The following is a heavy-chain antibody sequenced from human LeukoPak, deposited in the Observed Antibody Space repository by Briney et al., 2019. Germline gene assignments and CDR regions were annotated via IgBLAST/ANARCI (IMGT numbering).Heavy chain of an antibody. D-gene: IGHD3-16*01. J-gene: IGHJ4*02. Sequence: AGGSLRLSCAISGFTSTTAWMIWVRQAPGKGLEWVSAISGSGGSTYYADSVKGRFTISRDNSKNTLYLQMNSLRAEDTAVYYCAKRRLMITFGGSADYWGQGTLVTVSS. CDR3: AKRRLMITFGGSADY. V-gene: IGHV3-23*01. CDR1: GFTSTTAW. CDR2: ISGSGGST.